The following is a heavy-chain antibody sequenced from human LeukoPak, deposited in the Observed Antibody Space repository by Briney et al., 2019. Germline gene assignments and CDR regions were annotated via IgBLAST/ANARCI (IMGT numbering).Heavy chain of an antibody. J-gene: IGHJ4*02. V-gene: IGHV4-59*08. D-gene: IGHD2-15*01. CDR3: ARGFCSGGSCYYFDQ. CDR2: IYYTGST. CDR1: GGPISGYY. Sequence: SETLSLTCSVSGGPISGYYWNWIRQPPGKRLEWIGFIYYTGSTNYNPSLKSRVTISVDTSKNQFSLKLTSVTAADTAVYYCARGFCSGGSCYYFDQWGQGTLVTVSS.